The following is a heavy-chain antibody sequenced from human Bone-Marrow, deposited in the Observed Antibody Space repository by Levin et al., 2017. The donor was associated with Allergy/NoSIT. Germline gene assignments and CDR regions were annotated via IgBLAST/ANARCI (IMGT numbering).Heavy chain of an antibody. Sequence: GGSLRLSCAASGFTFSEHYINWVRQAPGKGLEWVSYISGGSSYIDYADSVRGRFTISRDNHEDSVFLQMNSLSAEDTAIYYCARGGFPPQRPPTDYHGMDVWGQGTTVTVSS. CDR2: ISGGSSYI. J-gene: IGHJ6*02. CDR1: GFTFSEHY. D-gene: IGHD3-22*01. V-gene: IGHV3-11*05. CDR3: ARGGFPPQRPPTDYHGMDV.